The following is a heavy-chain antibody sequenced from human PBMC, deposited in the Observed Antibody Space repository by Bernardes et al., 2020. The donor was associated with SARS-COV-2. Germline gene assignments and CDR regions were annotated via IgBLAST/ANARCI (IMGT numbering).Heavy chain of an antibody. V-gene: IGHV3-74*01. CDR1: GLTFRNSW. CDR2: LSSDGRST. D-gene: IGHD1-26*01. J-gene: IGHJ4*02. Sequence: EGTLLLSCAASGLTFRNSWMHWVRQAPGPGLVWVSRLSSDGRSTTYADSVKGRFTISRDNAKNTLYLQMNSLRAEDTAVYYCARPGRPGAYYFESWGQGTLVTVSS. CDR3: ARPGRPGAYYFES.